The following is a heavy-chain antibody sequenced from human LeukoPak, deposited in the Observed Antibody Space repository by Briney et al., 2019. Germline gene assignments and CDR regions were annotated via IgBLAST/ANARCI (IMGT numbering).Heavy chain of an antibody. D-gene: IGHD2-15*01. CDR1: GFTFSSYG. CDR3: ASASYCKGGSCYSVH. Sequence: GGSLRLSCAASGFTFSSYGMHWVRQAPGKGLEWVAVIWYDGSNKYYADSVKGRFTISRDNSKNTLYLQMNSLRAEDTAVYYCASASYCKGGSCYSVHWGQGALVTVSS. J-gene: IGHJ4*02. CDR2: IWYDGSNK. V-gene: IGHV3-33*01.